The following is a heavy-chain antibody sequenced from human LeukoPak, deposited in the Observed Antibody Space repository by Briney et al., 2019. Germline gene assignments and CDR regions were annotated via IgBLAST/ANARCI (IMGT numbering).Heavy chain of an antibody. V-gene: IGHV4-31*03. J-gene: IGHJ4*02. Sequence: SETLSLTCTVSGGSISSGGYYWSWIRQHPGKGLEWTGYIYYSGSTYYNPSLKSRVTISVDTSKNQFSLKLSSVTAADTAVYYCASLAVAGLSEGYWGQGTLVIVSS. CDR2: IYYSGST. CDR3: ASLAVAGLSEGY. CDR1: GGSISSGGYY. D-gene: IGHD6-19*01.